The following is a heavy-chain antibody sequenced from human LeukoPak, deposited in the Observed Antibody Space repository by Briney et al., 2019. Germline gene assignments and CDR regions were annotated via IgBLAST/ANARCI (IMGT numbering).Heavy chain of an antibody. J-gene: IGHJ4*02. D-gene: IGHD3-22*01. CDR3: ARDAHPRPYDSSGYYYDLGY. CDR1: GFSFSDYY. CDR2: ISSSGSTI. Sequence: GRSLSLSCAASGFSFSDYYMSWIRQAPGKGMEWVSYISSSGSTIYYADSVTGRFTISRDNAKNSQYLQMNSLIAEDTAVYYCARDAHPRPYDSSGYYYDLGYWGQGTLVTVSS. V-gene: IGHV3-11*01.